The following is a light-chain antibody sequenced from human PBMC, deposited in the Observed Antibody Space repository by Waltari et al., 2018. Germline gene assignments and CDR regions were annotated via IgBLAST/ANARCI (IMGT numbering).Light chain of an antibody. CDR2: GNS. J-gene: IGLJ2*01. CDR3: QSYDSSLSGSV. Sequence: QSVLTQPPSVSGAPGQRVTISCPGSSPNIRAGYYVHWDQQLPGTAPKLLIYGNSNRPSGVPDRFSGSKSGTSASLAITGLQAEDEADYYCQSYDSSLSGSVFGGGTKLTVL. V-gene: IGLV1-40*01. CDR1: SPNIRAGYY.